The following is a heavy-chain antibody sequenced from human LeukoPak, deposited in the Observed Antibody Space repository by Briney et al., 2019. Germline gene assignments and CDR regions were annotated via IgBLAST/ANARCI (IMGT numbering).Heavy chain of an antibody. D-gene: IGHD6-19*01. CDR3: ARGHSSGWYEKWFDP. CDR1: GYAYSSYY. V-gene: IGHV1-46*01. J-gene: IGHJ5*02. CDR2: INPSGGST. Sequence: ASVKVSCKASGYAYSSYYMHWVRQAPGQGLAWMGTINPSGGSTSYAQKFQGRVTMTRDTSTSTVYMKLSSLRSEDTAVYYCARGHSSGWYEKWFDPWGQGTLVTVSS.